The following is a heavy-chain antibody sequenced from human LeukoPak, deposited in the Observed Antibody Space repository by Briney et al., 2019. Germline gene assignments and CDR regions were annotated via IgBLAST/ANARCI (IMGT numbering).Heavy chain of an antibody. D-gene: IGHD2-2*01. V-gene: IGHV1-2*02. CDR2: INPNSGGT. CDR3: ARGYVVVPHYYYYYMDV. J-gene: IGHJ6*03. CDR1: GYTFTGYY. Sequence: ASVEVSCKASGYTFTGYYMHWVRQAPGQGLEWMGWINPNSGGTNCAQKFQGRVTMTRDTSISTAYMELSRLRSDDTAVYYCARGYVVVPHYYYYYMDVWGKGTTVTVSS.